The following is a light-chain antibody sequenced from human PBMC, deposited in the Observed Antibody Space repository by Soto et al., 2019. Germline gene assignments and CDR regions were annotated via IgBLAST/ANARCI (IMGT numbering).Light chain of an antibody. CDR2: KNN. Sequence: QSVLTQPPSASETPGQRVTISCSGSSSNIGSYYIFWYQQLPGTAPRLLIFKNNQRPSGVPDRFSGSKSGTSASLAISGLRSEDEADYYCASWDDSLSGVVFGGGTKLTVL. CDR1: SSNIGSYY. CDR3: ASWDDSLSGVV. V-gene: IGLV1-47*01. J-gene: IGLJ2*01.